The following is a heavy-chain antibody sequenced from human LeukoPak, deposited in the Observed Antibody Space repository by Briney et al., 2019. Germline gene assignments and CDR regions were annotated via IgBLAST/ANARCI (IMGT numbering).Heavy chain of an antibody. CDR2: IGYDGTDK. J-gene: IGHJ4*02. V-gene: IGHV3-30*02. CDR1: GFTFSYYG. D-gene: IGHD6-13*01. CDR3: ARDLTYNSWYYFDS. Sequence: VGSLRLSCAASGFTFSYYGMHWVRQAPGKGLEWVTFIGYDGTDKYYADSVKGRFTISRDNSKNTLSLHMNSLRAEDTAVYYCARDLTYNSWYYFDSWGQGTLVTVSS.